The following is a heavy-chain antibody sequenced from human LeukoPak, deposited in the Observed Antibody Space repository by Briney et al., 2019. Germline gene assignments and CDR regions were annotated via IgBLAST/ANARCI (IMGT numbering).Heavy chain of an antibody. J-gene: IGHJ4*02. V-gene: IGHV4-61*01. CDR3: ARSGGYSYGYFDY. CDR2: IYHSGST. D-gene: IGHD5-18*01. Sequence: SETLSLTCTVSGGSVSSGSYYWNWIRQPPGKGLEWIGYIYHSGSTNYNPSLKSRVTISIDTSKNQFSLKLSSVTAADTAVYYCARSGGYSYGYFDYWGQGTLVTVSS. CDR1: GGSVSSGSYY.